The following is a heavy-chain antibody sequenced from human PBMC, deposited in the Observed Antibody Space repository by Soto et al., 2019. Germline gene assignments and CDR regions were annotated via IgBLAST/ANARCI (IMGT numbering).Heavy chain of an antibody. Sequence: QLQLQESGPGLVKPSETLSLTCTVSGGSISSSNYYWGWIRQPPGKGLEWIGIIYYSGSTYYNPSTKXRXTXSXXTSKNQSPLKLTSVTAADTAVYYCASRDSSPHYRYWGQGTLVTVSS. CDR2: IYYSGST. CDR3: ASRDSSPHYRY. V-gene: IGHV4-39*01. J-gene: IGHJ4*02. CDR1: GGSISSSNYY. D-gene: IGHD2-15*01.